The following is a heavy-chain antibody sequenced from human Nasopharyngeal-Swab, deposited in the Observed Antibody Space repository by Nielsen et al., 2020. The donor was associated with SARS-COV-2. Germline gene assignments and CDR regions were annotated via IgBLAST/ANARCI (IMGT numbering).Heavy chain of an antibody. Sequence: SETLSLTCTVSGGSISSSSYYWGWIRQPPGKGLEWIGSIYYSGSTYYNPSLKSRVTISVDTSKNQFSLKLSSVTAADTAVYYCARGPAVVPAAYGMDVWGQGTTVTVSS. CDR1: GGSISSSSYY. D-gene: IGHD2-2*01. CDR3: ARGPAVVPAAYGMDV. J-gene: IGHJ6*02. V-gene: IGHV4-39*07. CDR2: IYYSGST.